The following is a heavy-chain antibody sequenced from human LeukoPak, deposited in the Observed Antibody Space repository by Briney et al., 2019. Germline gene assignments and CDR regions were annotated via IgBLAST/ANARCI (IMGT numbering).Heavy chain of an antibody. V-gene: IGHV1-3*01. CDR3: ARGQPNPRGYDFWSGYPQPKYLIAAPYFDY. Sequence: ASVKVSCKASGYTFTSYAMHWVRQAPGQRLEWMGWINAGNGNTKYSQKFQGRVAITRDTSASTAYMELNSLRAEDTAVYYCARGQPNPRGYDFWSGYPQPKYLIAAPYFDYWGQGTLVTVSS. J-gene: IGHJ4*02. D-gene: IGHD3-3*01. CDR1: GYTFTSYA. CDR2: INAGNGNT.